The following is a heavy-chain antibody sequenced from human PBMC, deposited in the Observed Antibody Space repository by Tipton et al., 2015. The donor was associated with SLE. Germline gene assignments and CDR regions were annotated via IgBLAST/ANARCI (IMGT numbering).Heavy chain of an antibody. Sequence: TLSLTCTVSRGSISSHFWSWIRQPPGKGLEWIGYIHHTGSTNYNPSLESRLTISVDTSKNQFSLKLRSVTAADTAVYYCARDRSISWFYYWGQGTLVTVSS. CDR3: ARDRSISWFYY. CDR2: IHHTGST. V-gene: IGHV4-59*11. CDR1: RGSISSHF. J-gene: IGHJ4*02. D-gene: IGHD6-13*01.